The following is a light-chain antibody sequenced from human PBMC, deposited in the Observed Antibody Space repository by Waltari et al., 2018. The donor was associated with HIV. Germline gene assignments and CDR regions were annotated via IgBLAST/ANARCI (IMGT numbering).Light chain of an antibody. Sequence: QSALTQPASVSGSPGQSITVSCSGTQNDLGYYNYVPWFQHHADKPPQLIIFDVNKRPSGVSDRFSASKSGRTASLTIFGLQPDDEGDYFCCSYTTSGTWVFGGGTRVTVL. J-gene: IGLJ3*02. CDR2: DVN. V-gene: IGLV2-14*03. CDR1: QNDLGYYNY. CDR3: CSYTTSGTWV.